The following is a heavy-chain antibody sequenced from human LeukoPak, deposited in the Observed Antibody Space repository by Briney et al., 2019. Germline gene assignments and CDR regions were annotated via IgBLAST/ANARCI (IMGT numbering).Heavy chain of an antibody. D-gene: IGHD6-13*01. Sequence: GGSLRLSCAASGFTFSSYGMRWVRQAPGKGLEWVAVISYDGSNKYYADSVKGRFTISRDNSKNTLYLQMNSLRAEDTAVYYCAKEFSRPGTWDYWGQGTLVTVSS. CDR2: ISYDGSNK. CDR3: AKEFSRPGTWDY. J-gene: IGHJ4*02. CDR1: GFTFSSYG. V-gene: IGHV3-30*18.